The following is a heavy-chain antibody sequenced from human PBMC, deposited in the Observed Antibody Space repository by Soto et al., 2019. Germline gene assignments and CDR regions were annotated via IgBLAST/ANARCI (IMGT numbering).Heavy chain of an antibody. D-gene: IGHD3-10*01. J-gene: IGHJ6*02. V-gene: IGHV3-23*01. CDR2: ISGSGGST. CDR1: GFTFRSYA. Sequence: GGSLRLSCSASGFTFRSYAMSWVRQAPGKGLEWVSAISGSGGSTYYADSVKGRFTISRDNSKNTLYPQMNSLRAEDTAVYYCAKARDGFGEFYGMDVWGQGTKVNVSS. CDR3: AKARDGFGEFYGMDV.